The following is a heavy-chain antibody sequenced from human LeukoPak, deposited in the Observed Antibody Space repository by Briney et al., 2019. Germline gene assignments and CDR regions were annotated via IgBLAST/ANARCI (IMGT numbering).Heavy chain of an antibody. CDR3: AAYGRDWNFDS. J-gene: IGHJ4*02. Sequence: PSETLSLTCAVYGSLDIYYFMFVRQPPGKGLQWLGEITYRRSADYNPSLKSRLTISIDVPQRQISLQLRSVTAADTAVYYCAAYGRDWNFDSWGQGTLVTVSS. V-gene: IGHV4-34*01. D-gene: IGHD2-21*01. CDR1: GSLDIYY. CDR2: ITYRRSA.